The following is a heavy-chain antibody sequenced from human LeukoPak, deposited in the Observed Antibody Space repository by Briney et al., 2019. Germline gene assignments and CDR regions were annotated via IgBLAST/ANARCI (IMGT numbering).Heavy chain of an antibody. Sequence: SETLSLTCTVSGGSISSGDYYWSWIRQPPGTGLEWIGYIYYSGSTYYNPSLKSRVTISVETSKNQFSLKLSSVTAADTAVYYCAREKQLVAFDYWGQGTLVTVSS. V-gene: IGHV4-30-4*08. CDR1: GGSISSGDYY. J-gene: IGHJ4*02. D-gene: IGHD6-13*01. CDR3: AREKQLVAFDY. CDR2: IYYSGST.